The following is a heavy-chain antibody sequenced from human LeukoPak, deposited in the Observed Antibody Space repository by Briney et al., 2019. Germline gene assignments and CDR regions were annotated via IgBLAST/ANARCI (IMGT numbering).Heavy chain of an antibody. J-gene: IGHJ5*02. V-gene: IGHV4-61*02. CDR3: ASDRYYYDSSGYSNWFDP. Sequence: SQTLSLTCTVSGGSISSGTYYWTWIRQPAGKGLEWIGRIYTSGSTNYNPSLKSRVTISVDTSNNQFSLKLSSVTAADTAVYYCASDRYYYDSSGYSNWFDPWGQGTLVTVSS. CDR2: IYTSGST. D-gene: IGHD3-22*01. CDR1: GGSISSGTYY.